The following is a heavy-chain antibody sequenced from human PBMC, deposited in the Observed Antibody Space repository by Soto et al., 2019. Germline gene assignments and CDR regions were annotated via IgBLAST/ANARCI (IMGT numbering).Heavy chain of an antibody. CDR1: GYTFTTNG. CDR3: ARAHSYGSYYYMDV. V-gene: IGHV1-18*01. J-gene: IGHJ6*03. Sequence: GASVKVSSKASGYTFTTNGISWVRQAPGQGLEWMGWITTYNGNTNYAQKLQGRVTMTTDTSTSTAYMELRSLISDDTAVYYCARAHSYGSYYYMDVWGKGTTVTVSS. CDR2: ITTYNGNT. D-gene: IGHD5-18*01.